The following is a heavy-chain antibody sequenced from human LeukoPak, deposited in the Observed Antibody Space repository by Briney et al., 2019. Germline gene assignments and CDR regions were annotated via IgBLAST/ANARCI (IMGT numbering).Heavy chain of an antibody. J-gene: IGHJ5*02. CDR2: VYVTGST. D-gene: IGHD6-19*01. CDR3: ARDRQWLVDH. V-gene: IGHV4-4*07. CDR1: GDSISSYY. Sequence: SETLSLTCTVPGDSISSYYWSWIRQPAGKGLEWIGRVYVTGSTNLNPALQSRVTMSVDTSKNQFSLKLTSVTAADTDVYYCARDRQWLVDHWGQGTLVTVSS.